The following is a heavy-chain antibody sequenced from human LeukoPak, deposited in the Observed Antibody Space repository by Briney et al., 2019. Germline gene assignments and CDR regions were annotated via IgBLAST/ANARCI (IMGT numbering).Heavy chain of an antibody. D-gene: IGHD3-10*01. CDR3: AGERITMVRGVSGSFDY. CDR1: GGSISSYY. CDR2: IYYSGST. J-gene: IGHJ4*02. V-gene: IGHV4-59*12. Sequence: SETLSLTCTVSGGSISSYYWSWIRQPPGKGLEWIGYIYYSGSTNYNPSLKSRVTISVDTPKNQFSLKLSSVTAADTAVYYCAGERITMVRGVSGSFDYWGQGTLVTVSS.